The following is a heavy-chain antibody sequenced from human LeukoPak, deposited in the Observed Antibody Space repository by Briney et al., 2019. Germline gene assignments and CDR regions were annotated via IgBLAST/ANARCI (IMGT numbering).Heavy chain of an antibody. D-gene: IGHD5-12*01. Sequence: GASVKVSCKASGYTFTSYYVHWVRQTPGQGLDWMGIINPSGGSTSYAQKFQGRVTMTRDTSTSTVYMELSSLRSEDTAVYYCARDSGYDLADYWGQGTLVTVSS. J-gene: IGHJ4*02. CDR3: ARDSGYDLADY. V-gene: IGHV1-46*01. CDR1: GYTFTSYY. CDR2: INPSGGST.